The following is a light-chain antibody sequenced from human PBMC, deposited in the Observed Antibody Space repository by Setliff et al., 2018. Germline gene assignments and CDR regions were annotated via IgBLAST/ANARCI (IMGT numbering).Light chain of an antibody. V-gene: IGLV2-23*02. J-gene: IGLJ1*01. Sequence: QPVLTQPASVSGSPGQSITISCTGTGSDVGSSNLVSWYQHHPGKAPKLIIYEVNKRPSGVSNRFSGSKSDNTASLTISGLQAEDEADYYCCSYAGSPYVFGTGTKVTVL. CDR3: CSYAGSPYV. CDR2: EVN. CDR1: GSDVGSSNL.